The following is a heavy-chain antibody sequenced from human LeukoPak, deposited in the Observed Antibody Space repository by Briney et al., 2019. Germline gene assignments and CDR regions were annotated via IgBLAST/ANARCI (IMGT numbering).Heavy chain of an antibody. D-gene: IGHD3-10*01. J-gene: IGHJ4*02. Sequence: GGSLRLSCAASGFTLSSSAMSCGRQAPGKGLEWGSAISGSGGSTYYADSVRGRFTISRDNSKNTLYLQMNSLRAEDTAVYYCATDRGGYGSGSYDYWGQGTLVTVSS. V-gene: IGHV3-23*01. CDR3: ATDRGGYGSGSYDY. CDR1: GFTLSSSA. CDR2: ISGSGGST.